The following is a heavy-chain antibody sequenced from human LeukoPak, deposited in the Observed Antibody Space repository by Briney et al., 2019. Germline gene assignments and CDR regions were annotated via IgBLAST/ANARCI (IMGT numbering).Heavy chain of an antibody. D-gene: IGHD3-3*01. V-gene: IGHV7-4-1*02. CDR3: ARQYDFWSGYMGYYYGMDV. J-gene: IGHJ6*02. CDR1: GYTFTSYA. CDR2: INTNTGNP. Sequence: VASVKVSRKASGYTFTSYAMNWVRQAPGQGLEWMGWINTNTGNPTYAQGFTGRFVFSLDTSVSTAYLQISSLKAEDTAVYYCARQYDFWSGYMGYYYGMDVWGQGTTVTVSS.